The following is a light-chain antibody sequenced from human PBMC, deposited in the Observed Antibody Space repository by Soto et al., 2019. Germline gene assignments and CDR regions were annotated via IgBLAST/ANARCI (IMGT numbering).Light chain of an antibody. Sequence: QSALAQTASVSGSPGQSIGISCTGPTGDFNDFDSVSWYQHRPGEAPELKILDFTYRPSGVSERFSGSRSGSAASLTISGLQAEDEAEYYCVAYRDPGTYVFGPGTKVTVL. CDR3: VAYRDPGTYV. J-gene: IGLJ1*01. CDR2: DFT. V-gene: IGLV2-14*03. CDR1: TGDFNDFDS.